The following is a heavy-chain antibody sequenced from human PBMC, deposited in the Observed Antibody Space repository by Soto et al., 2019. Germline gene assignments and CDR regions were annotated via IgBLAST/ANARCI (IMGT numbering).Heavy chain of an antibody. CDR1: GGTFSSYA. D-gene: IGHD3-22*01. Sequence: SVKVSCKASGGTFSSYAISWVRQAPGQGLEWMGGIIPIFGTANYAQKFQGRVTITADESTSTAYMELSSLRSEDTAVYYCARAKHYYDSSGYYYLGDYWGQGTLVTVSS. V-gene: IGHV1-69*13. CDR2: IIPIFGTA. J-gene: IGHJ4*02. CDR3: ARAKHYYDSSGYYYLGDY.